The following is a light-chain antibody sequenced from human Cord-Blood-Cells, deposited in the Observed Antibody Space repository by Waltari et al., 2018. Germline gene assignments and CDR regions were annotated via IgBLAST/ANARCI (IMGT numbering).Light chain of an antibody. CDR1: QSVSSN. V-gene: IGKV3-15*01. CDR2: GAS. J-gene: IGKJ4*01. CDR3: QQYNNWPPLT. Sequence: EIVMTQSPATLSVSPGERATLPGRASQSVSSNLPWYQQKPGQAPRLLIYGASTRATGIPARFSGSGSGTEFTLTISSLQSEDFAVYYCQQYNNWPPLTFGGGTKVEIK.